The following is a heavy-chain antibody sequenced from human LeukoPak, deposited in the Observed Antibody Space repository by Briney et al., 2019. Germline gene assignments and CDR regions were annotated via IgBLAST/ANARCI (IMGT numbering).Heavy chain of an antibody. D-gene: IGHD2-15*01. J-gene: IGHJ5*02. CDR1: GFTFSSYG. CDR3: AKDRRSGGSLSSFDP. CDR2: IRSDGNNK. V-gene: IGHV3-30*02. Sequence: GGSLRLSCAASGFTFSSYGMHWVRQARGKGLEWVAFIRSDGNNKYYVDSVKGRFTISRDNSKNTLYLQMNSLRAEDTAVYYCAKDRRSGGSLSSFDPWGQGALVTVSS.